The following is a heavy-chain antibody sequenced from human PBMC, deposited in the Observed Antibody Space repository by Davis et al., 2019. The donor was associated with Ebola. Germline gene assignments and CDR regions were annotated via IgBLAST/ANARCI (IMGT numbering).Heavy chain of an antibody. V-gene: IGHV3-13*01. CDR2: IGTGGDT. D-gene: IGHD6-13*01. J-gene: IGHJ4*02. CDR3: ARVSSSSWPFFES. CDR1: GFTFSSYD. Sequence: GESLKVSCAASGFTFSSYDMHWVRQATGKGLEWVSAIGTGGDTHYPGSVKGRFTISRENAKNSLYLQMNSLRAGDTAVYYCARVSSSSWPFFESWGQGTLVTVSS.